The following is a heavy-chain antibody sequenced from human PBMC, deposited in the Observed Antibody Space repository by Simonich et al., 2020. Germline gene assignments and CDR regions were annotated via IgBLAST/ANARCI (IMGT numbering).Heavy chain of an antibody. CDR3: ARASRGTWWYYYFDY. CDR1: GYTFTSYG. J-gene: IGHJ4*02. D-gene: IGHD2-15*01. V-gene: IGHV1-18*01. Sequence: QVQLVQSGAEVKKPGASVKVSCKASGYTFTSYGISWVRQAPGQGLGWMGWNSADNGNTNYAQKLQGRVTMTTATSTSTAYMELRSLRSDDTAVYYCARASRGTWWYYYFDYWGQGTLVTVSS. CDR2: NSADNGNT.